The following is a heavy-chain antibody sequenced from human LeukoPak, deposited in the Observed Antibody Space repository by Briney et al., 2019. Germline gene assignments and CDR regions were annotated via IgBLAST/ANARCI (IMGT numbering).Heavy chain of an antibody. Sequence: GGSLRLSCVASGFTFSIYSMNWVRQAPGRGLEWVSYISISRSTIYYADSVKGRFTITRDNAKNSLYLQMNSLRAEDTAVYYCASLATGYYYYMDVWGKGTTVTVSS. V-gene: IGHV3-48*01. CDR3: ASLATGYYYYMDV. J-gene: IGHJ6*03. D-gene: IGHD5-12*01. CDR1: GFTFSIYS. CDR2: ISISRSTI.